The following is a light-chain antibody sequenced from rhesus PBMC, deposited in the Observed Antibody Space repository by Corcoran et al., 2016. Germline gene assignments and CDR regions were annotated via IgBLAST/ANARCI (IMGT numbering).Light chain of an antibody. J-gene: IGLJ1*01. CDR1: SRDIGDYNA. CDR2: EVS. V-gene: IGLV2-19*02. CDR3: SSHAKSGAFI. Sequence: QAAPTQSPSVSGSAGQSVTIFCTGTSRDIGDYNAVSWYQQHPGKVPKLMIYEVSRRPSGVSDRFSGSKSGNTASLTISGLQAEDEADYYCSSHAKSGAFIFGAGTRLTVL.